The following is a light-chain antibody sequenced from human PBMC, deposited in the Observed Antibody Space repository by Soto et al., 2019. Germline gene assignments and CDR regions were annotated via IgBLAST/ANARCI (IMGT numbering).Light chain of an antibody. V-gene: IGKV3-20*01. Sequence: EILLTQSPATLSLSPAERATLSCTASQIVTKNNLNWYQQKPGQATRLLIYGEASWAMGIADRLSCSGCGTDLDFTIRRRELEDFEVYSCERYGSSTHITFGQGTRV. CDR3: ERYGSSTHIT. CDR1: QIVTKNN. CDR2: GEA. J-gene: IGKJ5*01.